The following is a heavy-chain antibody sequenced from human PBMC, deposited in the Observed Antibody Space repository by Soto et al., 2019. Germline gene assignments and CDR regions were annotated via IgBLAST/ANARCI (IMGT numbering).Heavy chain of an antibody. CDR1: GGTFSSYA. Sequence: GASVKVSCKASGGTFSSYAISWVRQAPGQGLEWMGGIIPIFGTANYAQKFQGRVTITADESTSTAYMELSSLGSEDTAVYYCARACGGDCSLYYGMDVWGQGTTVTVSS. J-gene: IGHJ6*02. CDR2: IIPIFGTA. CDR3: ARACGGDCSLYYGMDV. D-gene: IGHD2-21*02. V-gene: IGHV1-69*13.